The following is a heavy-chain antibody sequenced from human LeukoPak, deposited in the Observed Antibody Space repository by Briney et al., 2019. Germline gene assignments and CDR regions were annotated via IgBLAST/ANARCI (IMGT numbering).Heavy chain of an antibody. V-gene: IGHV4-59*01. D-gene: IGHD1-1*01. J-gene: IGHJ4*02. CDR2: IYYSGST. Sequence: SETLSLTCTVSGGSISSYYWSWIRQPPGKGLEWIGYIYYSGSTNYNPSLKSRVTISVDTSKNQFSLKLSSVTAADTVVYYCARGHTRYCFDYWGAGTLVTVSS. CDR1: GGSISSYY. CDR3: ARGHTRYCFDY.